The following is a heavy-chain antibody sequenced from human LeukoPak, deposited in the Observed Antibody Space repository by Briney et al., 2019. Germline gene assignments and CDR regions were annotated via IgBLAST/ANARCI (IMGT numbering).Heavy chain of an antibody. J-gene: IGHJ4*02. CDR1: GFTFSSYS. D-gene: IGHD3-22*01. Sequence: PGGSLRLSCAASGFTFSSYSMNWVRQAPGKGLEWGSYISGSSSTIYYADSVKGRFTISRDNGKNTLYLQMNSLRAEDTAVYYCARGSTYYDSSGQVPFDYWGQGTLVIVSS. V-gene: IGHV3-48*01. CDR3: ARGSTYYDSSGQVPFDY. CDR2: ISGSSSTI.